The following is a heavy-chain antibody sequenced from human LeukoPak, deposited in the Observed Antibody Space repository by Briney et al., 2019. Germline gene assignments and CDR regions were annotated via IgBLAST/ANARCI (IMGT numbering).Heavy chain of an antibody. CDR2: INPNSGGT. Sequence: GASVKVSCKASGYTFTGYYMHWVRQAPGQGLEWMGWINPNSGGTNYAQKFQGRVTMTRDTSISTAYMELSRLRSDDTAVYYCARVRDSYRWEHGGDAFDIWGQGTMVTVSS. V-gene: IGHV1-2*02. D-gene: IGHD1-26*01. J-gene: IGHJ3*02. CDR1: GYTFTGYY. CDR3: ARVRDSYRWEHGGDAFDI.